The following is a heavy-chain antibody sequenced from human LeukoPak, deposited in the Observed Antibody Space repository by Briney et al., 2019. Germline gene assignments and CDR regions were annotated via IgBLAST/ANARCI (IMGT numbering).Heavy chain of an antibody. Sequence: GGSLRLSCVVSRFSFSNYWMHWVRQAPGKGLVWVSRINSDGSTTSYAASVKGRFTISRDNAKNTLYLQMNSLRAEDTAVYYCARGIVGPTGDYWGQGTLVTVSS. D-gene: IGHD1-26*01. CDR3: ARGIVGPTGDY. CDR1: RFSFSNYW. CDR2: INSDGSTT. V-gene: IGHV3-74*01. J-gene: IGHJ4*02.